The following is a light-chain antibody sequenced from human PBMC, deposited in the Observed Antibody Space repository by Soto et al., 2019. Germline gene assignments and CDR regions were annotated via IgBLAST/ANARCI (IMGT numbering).Light chain of an antibody. CDR2: SAS. CDR3: QQSYSWET. V-gene: IGKV1-39*01. Sequence: DIQMTQSPSSLSASVGDRVTITCRASQSISNYLNWYQQKPGKAPKLLIYSASSLQSGVPSRFSGSGSGTDFTLTITSLQPEDFASYYCQQSYSWETFGQGTKVDIK. CDR1: QSISNY. J-gene: IGKJ1*01.